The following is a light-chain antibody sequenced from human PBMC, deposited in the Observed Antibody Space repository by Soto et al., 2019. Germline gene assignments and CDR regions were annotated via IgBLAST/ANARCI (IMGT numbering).Light chain of an antibody. V-gene: IGKV3D-15*01. J-gene: IGKJ4*01. CDR3: QQYNDWPLT. CDR1: QSVSDN. Sequence: EIVLTQSPATLSVSPGERATLSCRASQSVSDNLAWYQQKPGQAPRLLLYGASIRATDIPARFSGSGSGTEFSLTISSLQSEDFAVYYCQQYNDWPLTFGGGTKLEIK. CDR2: GAS.